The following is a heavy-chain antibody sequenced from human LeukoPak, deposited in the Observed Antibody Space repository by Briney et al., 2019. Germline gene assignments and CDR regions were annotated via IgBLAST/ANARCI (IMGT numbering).Heavy chain of an antibody. V-gene: IGHV3-74*01. CDR2: INSDGSST. J-gene: IGHJ4*02. CDR3: ARDWTPGGKRGFDY. Sequence: GGSLRLSCAASGFTFSSYWMHWVRQAPGKGLVWVSRINSDGSSTSYADSVKGRFTISRDNAKNTPYLQMNSLRAEDPAVYYCARDWTPGGKRGFDYWGQGTLVTVSS. CDR1: GFTFSSYW. D-gene: IGHD4-23*01.